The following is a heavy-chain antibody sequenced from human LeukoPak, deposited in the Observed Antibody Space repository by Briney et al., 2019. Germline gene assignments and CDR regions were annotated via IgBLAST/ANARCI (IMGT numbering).Heavy chain of an antibody. Sequence: PSETLSLTCTVSGGSISSSGYFWDWIRQPPGKGLEWIGNIYYSGSTNYNPSLKSRVTISVDTSKNQFSLKLSSVTAADTAVYYCAREYYYDSSGYFDYWGQGTLVTVSS. CDR3: AREYYYDSSGYFDY. V-gene: IGHV4-39*07. CDR1: GGSISSSGYF. J-gene: IGHJ4*02. CDR2: IYYSGST. D-gene: IGHD3-22*01.